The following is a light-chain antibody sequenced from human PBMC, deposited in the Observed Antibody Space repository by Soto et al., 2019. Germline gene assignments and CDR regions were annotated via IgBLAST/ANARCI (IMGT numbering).Light chain of an antibody. CDR1: QSVRSY. Sequence: EIVLTQSPATLSLSPGERATLSCRACQSVRSYLAWYQQKPGQAPRLLIYDASNRATGIPARFSGSGSGTDFTLTISSLEPEDFAVYYCQQRSNLLTFGGGTKVEIK. CDR3: QQRSNLLT. J-gene: IGKJ4*01. CDR2: DAS. V-gene: IGKV3-11*01.